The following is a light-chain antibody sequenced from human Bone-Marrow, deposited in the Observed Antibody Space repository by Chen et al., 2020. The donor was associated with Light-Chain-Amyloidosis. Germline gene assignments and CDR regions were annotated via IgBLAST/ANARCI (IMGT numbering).Light chain of an antibody. CDR1: ALPTKY. V-gene: IGLV3-25*03. J-gene: IGLJ2*01. CDR3: QSADSSGTYEVI. CDR2: RDT. Sequence: SYELPQPPSVSVSPGQTARITCSGDALPTKYAYWYQQKPGQAPVLVIHRDTERPSGISERFSGSSSGTTATLTISGVKAEDEADYHCQSADSSGTYEVIFGGGTKLTVL.